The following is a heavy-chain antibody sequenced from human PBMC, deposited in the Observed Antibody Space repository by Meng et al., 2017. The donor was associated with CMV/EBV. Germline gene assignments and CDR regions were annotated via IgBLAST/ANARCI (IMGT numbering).Heavy chain of an antibody. CDR1: RSTISSYA. V-gene: IGHV1-69*01. J-gene: IGHJ4*02. D-gene: IGHD5-24*01. Sequence: QVQLARSGAQVQTPASSVNCTSSASRSTISSYALSWVLQAPGQGLEWIGVIIHIFGTANYAQQFQGRVTITEDDTTSTAYMELNSLRSENTAVYYCARMPRGGYNYIDYWGQGTLVTVSS. CDR2: IIHIFGTA. CDR3: ARMPRGGYNYIDY.